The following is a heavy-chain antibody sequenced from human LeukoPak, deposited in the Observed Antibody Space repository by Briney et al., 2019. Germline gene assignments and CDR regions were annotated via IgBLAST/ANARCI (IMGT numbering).Heavy chain of an antibody. D-gene: IGHD6-13*01. V-gene: IGHV3-9*01. CDR3: AKVGIAAAGWVGYFDY. CDR1: RFTFDDYA. Sequence: GVSLRLSCAASRFTFDDYAIHWVRQAPGKGLEGVSGISWNSGSIGYADSVKGRFTTSRDNAKNSLYLQMNSLRAEDTALYYCAKVGIAAAGWVGYFDYWGQGTLVTVSS. CDR2: ISWNSGSI. J-gene: IGHJ4*02.